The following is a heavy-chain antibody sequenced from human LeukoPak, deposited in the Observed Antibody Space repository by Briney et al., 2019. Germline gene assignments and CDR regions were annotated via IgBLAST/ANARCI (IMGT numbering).Heavy chain of an antibody. CDR3: ARNPGRTLVVVTAVDY. CDR2: ISYGGSNK. D-gene: IGHD2-21*02. J-gene: IGHJ4*02. Sequence: PGRSLRLSCAASGFTFSSHAMHWVRQAPGKGLEWVGVISYGGSNKYYGDSAKGRFTITRDNSKNTLYVQMNSLRVEDTAVYYCARNPGRTLVVVTAVDYWGQGTLVTVSS. CDR1: GFTFSSHA. V-gene: IGHV3-30-3*01.